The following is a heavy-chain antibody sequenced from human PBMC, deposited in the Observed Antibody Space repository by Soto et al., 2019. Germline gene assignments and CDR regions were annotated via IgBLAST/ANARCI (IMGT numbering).Heavy chain of an antibody. J-gene: IGHJ4*02. Sequence: GGSLRLSCAASGFTFSSYGMHWVHQAPGKGLEWVAVIWYDGSNKYYADSVKGRFTISRDNSKNTLYLQMNSLRAEDTAVYYCARALIAVAGFDYWGQGTLVTVSS. CDR3: ARALIAVAGFDY. CDR2: IWYDGSNK. CDR1: GFTFSSYG. V-gene: IGHV3-33*01. D-gene: IGHD6-19*01.